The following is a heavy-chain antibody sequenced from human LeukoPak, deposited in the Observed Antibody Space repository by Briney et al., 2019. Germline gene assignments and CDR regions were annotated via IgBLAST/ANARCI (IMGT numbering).Heavy chain of an antibody. Sequence: PGGSLRLSCAASGFTFSSYGMNWVRQAPGKGLEWVSSIGPSSSYVYYADSVKGRFTISRDNAKNSLYLQMNSLRAEDTAVYYCGRDGTAPGLYFDLWGQGTLVTVSS. CDR2: IGPSSSYV. D-gene: IGHD6-13*01. CDR1: GFTFSSYG. J-gene: IGHJ4*01. CDR3: GRDGTAPGLYFDL. V-gene: IGHV3-21*01.